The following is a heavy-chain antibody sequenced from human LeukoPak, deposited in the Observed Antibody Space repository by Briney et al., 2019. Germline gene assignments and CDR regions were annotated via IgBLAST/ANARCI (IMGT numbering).Heavy chain of an antibody. CDR3: ARDPDCGDYDGKKYVEPHQ. V-gene: IGHV3-13*01. CDR2: IGTAGDT. J-gene: IGHJ4*02. D-gene: IGHD4-17*01. Sequence: PGGSLRLSCAASGFTFSSYDMHWVRQATGKGLEWVSAIGTAGDTYYPGSVKGRFTISRENAKNSLYLQMNSLRAEDTAVYYCARDPDCGDYDGKKYVEPHQWGQGTLVTVSS. CDR1: GFTFSSYD.